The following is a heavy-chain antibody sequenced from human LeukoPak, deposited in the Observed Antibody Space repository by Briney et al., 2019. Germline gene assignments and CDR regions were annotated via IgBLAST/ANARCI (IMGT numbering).Heavy chain of an antibody. CDR3: ARDKVIASAGTPNWFDP. D-gene: IGHD6-13*01. CDR1: GYTFNSYG. CDR2: ISAYDGNT. Sequence: ASVKVSCKASGYTFNSYGISWVRQAPGQGLEWMGWISAYDGNTNYAQKFQGRVTMTTDTSTRTAYMELRSLSSDDTAVYYCARDKVIASAGTPNWFDPWDQGTQVTVS. V-gene: IGHV1-18*01. J-gene: IGHJ5*02.